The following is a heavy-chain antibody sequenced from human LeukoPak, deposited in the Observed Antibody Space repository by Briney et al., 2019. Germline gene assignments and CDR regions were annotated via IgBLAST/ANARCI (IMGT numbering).Heavy chain of an antibody. CDR2: IYYSGSI. CDR3: ARCYYYDSSGYLFDP. D-gene: IGHD3-22*01. Sequence: PWETLSLTCTVSGGSISSHYWSWIRQPPGKGLEWIGYIYYSGSINYNPSLKSRVTISVDTSKNQFSLKLSSVTAADTAVYYCARCYYYDSSGYLFDPWGQGTLVTVSS. V-gene: IGHV4-59*11. CDR1: GGSISSHY. J-gene: IGHJ5*02.